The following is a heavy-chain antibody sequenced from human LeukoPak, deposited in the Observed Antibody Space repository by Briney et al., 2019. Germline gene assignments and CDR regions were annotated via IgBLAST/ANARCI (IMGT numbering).Heavy chain of an antibody. D-gene: IGHD4-17*01. V-gene: IGHV3-23*01. CDR2: LSGSGDTT. J-gene: IGHJ4*02. CDR3: AKKATVTMNYFDY. Sequence: PGGSLRLSCTASGFTFSSYAMSWVRQAPGKGLEWVSSLSGSGDTTYYADSVKGRFTISRDNSKNTLYLQLNSLRAEDTAVYYCAKKATVTMNYFDYWGQGTLVTVSS. CDR1: GFTFSSYA.